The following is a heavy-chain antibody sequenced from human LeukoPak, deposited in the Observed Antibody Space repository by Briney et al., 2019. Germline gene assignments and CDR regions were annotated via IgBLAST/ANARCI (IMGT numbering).Heavy chain of an antibody. Sequence: SETLSLTCAVYGGSFSGYYWSWIRQPPGKGLEWIGEINHSGSTNYNPSLKSRVTISVDTSKNQFSLKLCSVTAADTAVYYCARGDCSSTSCYWSFDPWGQGTLVTVSS. CDR1: GGSFSGYY. J-gene: IGHJ5*02. V-gene: IGHV4-34*01. CDR3: ARGDCSSTSCYWSFDP. CDR2: INHSGST. D-gene: IGHD2-2*01.